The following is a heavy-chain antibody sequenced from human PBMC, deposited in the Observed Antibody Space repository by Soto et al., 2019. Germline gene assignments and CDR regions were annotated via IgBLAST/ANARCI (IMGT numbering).Heavy chain of an antibody. CDR1: GYTFTSYG. V-gene: IGHV1-18*01. CDR2: ISTYNGNT. CDR3: AREMVRGVGSDY. J-gene: IGHJ4*02. Sequence: QVQLVQSGAEVKKPGASVKVSCKASGYTFTSYGISWVRQAPGQGLEWMGWISTYNGNTKYAQKLQGRVTLTTDTSKSTAYMEMRSLRSDDTAVFYCAREMVRGVGSDYWGQGTLVTVSS. D-gene: IGHD3-10*01.